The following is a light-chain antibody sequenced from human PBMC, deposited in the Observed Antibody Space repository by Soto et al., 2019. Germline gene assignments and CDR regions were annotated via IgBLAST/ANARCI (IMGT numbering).Light chain of an antibody. CDR1: RNDVGGYNY. V-gene: IGLV2-14*01. CDR3: SSYTTISTEVV. CDR2: DVN. Sequence: QSALTQPASVSGSPGQSITISCTGTRNDVGGYNYVSWYQQDPGKAPKLLIYDVNNRPSGVSSRFSGSKSGNTASLTISGLQAEDEGDYYCSSYTTISTEVVFGGGTKLTVL. J-gene: IGLJ3*02.